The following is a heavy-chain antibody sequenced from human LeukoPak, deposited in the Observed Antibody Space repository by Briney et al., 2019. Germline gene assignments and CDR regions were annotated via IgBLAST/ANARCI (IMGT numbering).Heavy chain of an antibody. Sequence: SETLSLTCTVSGGSISSTRYYWGWIRQPPGKGLEWIGSLYYSGSTYYNPSLKSRVTISVDTSKNQFSLNLNSVTAADTAVYYCARHTVEGWFDPWGQGTLVTVSS. J-gene: IGHJ5*02. CDR1: GGSISSTRYY. CDR2: LYYSGST. D-gene: IGHD4-23*01. CDR3: ARHTVEGWFDP. V-gene: IGHV4-39*01.